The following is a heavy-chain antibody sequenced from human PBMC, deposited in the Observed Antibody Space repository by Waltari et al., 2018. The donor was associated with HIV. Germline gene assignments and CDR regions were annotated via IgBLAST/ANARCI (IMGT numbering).Heavy chain of an antibody. Sequence: QLQLQQSGPGLVKPSETLSLTCTVSGGSIRSSRYYWGCIRQPPGKGLEWIGSIHYSGNTFYNSSLKSRVAISIDTSKNQFSLTLSSVTAADTAVYFCARHSGIDCSSTSCFKRPFDYWGQGSLVTVSS. CDR3: ARHSGIDCSSTSCFKRPFDY. CDR1: GGSIRSSRYY. V-gene: IGHV4-39*01. J-gene: IGHJ4*02. D-gene: IGHD2-2*01. CDR2: IHYSGNT.